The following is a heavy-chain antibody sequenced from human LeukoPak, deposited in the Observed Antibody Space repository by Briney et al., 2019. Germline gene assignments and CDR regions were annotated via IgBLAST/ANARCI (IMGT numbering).Heavy chain of an antibody. CDR3: ARDTGAFFGVVIYYYYYMDV. CDR1: GFTFSSYW. Sequence: GGSLRLSCAASGFTFSSYWMSWVRQAPGKGLEWVANIKQEGSEKYYVDSVKGRFTISRDNAKNSLYLQMNSLRAEDTAVYYCARDTGAFFGVVIYYYYYMDVWGKGTTVTVSS. CDR2: IKQEGSEK. J-gene: IGHJ6*03. V-gene: IGHV3-7*01. D-gene: IGHD3-3*01.